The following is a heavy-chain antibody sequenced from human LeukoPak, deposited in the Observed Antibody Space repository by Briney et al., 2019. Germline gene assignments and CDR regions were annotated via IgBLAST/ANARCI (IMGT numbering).Heavy chain of an antibody. CDR3: ATVLPVLRFLEWSPGRFDP. CDR1: GYTLTELS. D-gene: IGHD3-3*01. J-gene: IGHJ5*02. V-gene: IGHV1-24*01. Sequence: ASVKVSCKVSGYTLTELSKHWVRQAPGKGLEWMGGFDPEDGETIYAQKFQGRVTMTEDTSTDTAYMELSSLRSEDTAVHYCATVLPVLRFLEWSPGRFDPWGQGTLVTVSS. CDR2: FDPEDGET.